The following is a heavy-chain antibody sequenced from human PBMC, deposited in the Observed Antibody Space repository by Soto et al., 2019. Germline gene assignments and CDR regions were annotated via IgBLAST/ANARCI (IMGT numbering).Heavy chain of an antibody. D-gene: IGHD6-13*01. V-gene: IGHV1-69*01. Sequence: GASVKVSCKASGCTFSSYAISWVRQAPGQGLEWMGGIIPIFGTANYALKFQGRVTITADESTSTAYMELSSLSAADTAVYFCARARIVAAGTIVDYWGQGTLVTVSS. CDR2: IIPIFGTA. J-gene: IGHJ4*02. CDR1: GCTFSSYA. CDR3: ARARIVAAGTIVDY.